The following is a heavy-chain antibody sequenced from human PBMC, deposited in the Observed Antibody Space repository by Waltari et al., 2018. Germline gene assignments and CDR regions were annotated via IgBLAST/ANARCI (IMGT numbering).Heavy chain of an antibody. CDR2: INEDGSVM. Sequence: EMQVVESGGGLVQPGGSLRPSWAATGLSFSSYWLTWVGQAPGKGLEWVANINEDGSVMHYLDSVKGRFTISRDNAKTSVHLQMNSLRVEDTSVYFCARDSSPFWNENTFDALDMWGQGTMVTVSS. J-gene: IGHJ3*02. CDR3: ARDSSPFWNENTFDALDM. D-gene: IGHD1-1*01. CDR1: GLSFSSYW. V-gene: IGHV3-7*01.